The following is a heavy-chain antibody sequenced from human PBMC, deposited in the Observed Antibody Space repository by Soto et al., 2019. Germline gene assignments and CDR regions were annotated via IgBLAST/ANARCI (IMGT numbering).Heavy chain of an antibody. CDR1: GFTFSDYY. CDR3: AREETLSSSWYHLDY. CDR2: ISSSGSTI. J-gene: IGHJ4*02. V-gene: IGHV3-11*01. D-gene: IGHD6-13*01. Sequence: QVQLVESGGGLVKPGGSLRLSCAASGFTFSDYYMSWIRQAPGKGLEWVSYISSSGSTIYYADSVKGRFTISRDNNSLYLQMNRLRAEDTAVYYCAREETLSSSWYHLDYWGQGTLVTVSS.